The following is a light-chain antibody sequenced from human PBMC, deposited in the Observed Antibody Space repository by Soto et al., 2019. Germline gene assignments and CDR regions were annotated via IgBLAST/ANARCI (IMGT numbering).Light chain of an antibody. CDR2: GAS. Sequence: EIVSTQSPGALSLSRGERATFSCRGSQSLTANYLAWYQHKPGQAPRLLIYGASSRATGIPDRFSGSGSGTDFTLTISRLEPEDFAVYYCQQYGSSPFTFGPGTKVDIK. V-gene: IGKV3-20*01. CDR3: QQYGSSPFT. CDR1: QSLTANY. J-gene: IGKJ3*01.